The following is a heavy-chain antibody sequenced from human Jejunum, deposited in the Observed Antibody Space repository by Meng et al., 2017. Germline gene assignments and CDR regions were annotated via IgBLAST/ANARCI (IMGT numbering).Heavy chain of an antibody. CDR1: GSTFSNYG. CDR2: IQAEGITI. V-gene: IGHV3-33*05. D-gene: IGHD5-12*01. J-gene: IGHJ3*02. CDR3: GRSGYGTHHGFDI. Sequence: GESLKISCAASGSTFSNYGIHWVRQAPGKGLEWVALIQAEGITIYYADSAKGRFTISRDNSKNIVYLQIGSLRAEDTDVYYCGRSGYGTHHGFDIWGQGTLVTVSS.